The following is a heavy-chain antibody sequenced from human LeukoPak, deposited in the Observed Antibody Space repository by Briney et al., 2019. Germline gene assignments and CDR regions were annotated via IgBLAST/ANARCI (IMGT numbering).Heavy chain of an antibody. CDR2: ISGSGGST. V-gene: IGHV3-23*01. D-gene: IGHD3-16*01. CDR1: GFTFSSYA. CDR3: AKGKDIMITFGGVFDY. J-gene: IGHJ4*02. Sequence: PGGSLRLSCAASGFTFSSYAMSWVRQAPGKGLEWVSAISGSGGSTYYADSVKGQFTISRDNSKNTLYLQMNSLRAEDTAVYYCAKGKDIMITFGGVFDYWGQGTLVTVSS.